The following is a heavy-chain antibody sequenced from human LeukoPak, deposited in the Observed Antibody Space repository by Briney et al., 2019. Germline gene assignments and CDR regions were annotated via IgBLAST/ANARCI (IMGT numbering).Heavy chain of an antibody. J-gene: IGHJ2*01. D-gene: IGHD4-17*01. CDR1: GFTFSSYA. V-gene: IGHV3-23*01. CDR2: IVGSGAST. Sequence: GGSLRLSCAASGFTFSSYAMSWVRQAPGKGLEWVSAIVGSGASTYYADSVKGRFTISRDNSKNTLHLQMNSLRAADTAIYHCAKVRVVGDYNWFFDLWGRGTLVTVSS. CDR3: AKVRVVGDYNWFFDL.